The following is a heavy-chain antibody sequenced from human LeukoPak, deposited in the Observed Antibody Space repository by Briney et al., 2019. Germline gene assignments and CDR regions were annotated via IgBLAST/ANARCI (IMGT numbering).Heavy chain of an antibody. V-gene: IGHV4-59*11. D-gene: IGHD3-22*01. Sequence: SETLPLTCTVSGVSISCQFWSWLRPPPGKGLEGIGYIYYSGSTNYNPSLKSRVTISVDTSKNQFSLKLSSVTAADTAVYYCARDLYDSSGSDAFDIWGQGTMVTVSS. CDR1: GVSISCQF. CDR3: ARDLYDSSGSDAFDI. J-gene: IGHJ3*02. CDR2: IYYSGST.